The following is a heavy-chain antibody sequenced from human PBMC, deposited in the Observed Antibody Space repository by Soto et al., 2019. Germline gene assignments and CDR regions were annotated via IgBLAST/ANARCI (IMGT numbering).Heavy chain of an antibody. CDR3: ARERSIGSSWSSALYYYYGMDV. CDR1: GYTFTIYG. V-gene: IGHV1-18*01. D-gene: IGHD6-13*01. J-gene: IGHJ6*02. Sequence: ASVKVSCKASGYTFTIYGISWVRQAPGQGLEWMGWISAYNGNTNYAQKLQGRVTMTTDTSTSTAYMELRSLRSDDTAVYYCARERSIGSSWSSALYYYYGMDVWGQGTTVTVSS. CDR2: ISAYNGNT.